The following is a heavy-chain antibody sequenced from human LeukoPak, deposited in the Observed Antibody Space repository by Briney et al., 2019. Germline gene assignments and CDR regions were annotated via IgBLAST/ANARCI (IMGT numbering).Heavy chain of an antibody. CDR3: AWIISATGTGGYYFNY. J-gene: IGHJ4*02. V-gene: IGHV4-59*08. D-gene: IGHD6-13*01. Sequence: SETLSLTCNVSGASIRSYYWGWVRQSPGKGLEWIGYTYHSESTNYNPSLRSRVAISVDTSKSQFSLNLNSVTAADTAVYYCAWIISATGTGGYYFNYWGQGTLVTVSS. CDR2: TYHSEST. CDR1: GASIRSYY.